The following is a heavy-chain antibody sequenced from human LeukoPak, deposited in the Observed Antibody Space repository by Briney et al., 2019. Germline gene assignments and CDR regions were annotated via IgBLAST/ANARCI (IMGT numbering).Heavy chain of an antibody. Sequence: SETLSLTCTVSGGSISSSSYYWGWIRQPAGKGLEWIGRVHPSGDTNYNPSLKSRVTLSVDTSKNLFSLKLTSVTAADTAVYYCARGPPPDFDYWGRGTLVTVSS. CDR3: ARGPPPDFDY. V-gene: IGHV4-61*02. CDR2: VHPSGDT. CDR1: GGSISSSSYY. J-gene: IGHJ4*02.